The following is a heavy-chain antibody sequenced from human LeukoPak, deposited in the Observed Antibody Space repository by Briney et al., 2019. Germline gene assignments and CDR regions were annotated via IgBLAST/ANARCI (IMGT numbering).Heavy chain of an antibody. CDR3: ARAYYGDYYYYGMDV. V-gene: IGHV1-2*02. J-gene: IGHJ6*02. CDR1: GYTFTGYY. CDR2: INPNSGGT. D-gene: IGHD4-17*01. Sequence: ASVKVSCKASGYTFTGYYMHWVRQAPGQGLEWMAWINPNSGGTHYAQKFQGRVTMTRDTSISTAYMNLSRLRSDDTAVYYCARAYYGDYYYYGMDVWGQGTTVTVPS.